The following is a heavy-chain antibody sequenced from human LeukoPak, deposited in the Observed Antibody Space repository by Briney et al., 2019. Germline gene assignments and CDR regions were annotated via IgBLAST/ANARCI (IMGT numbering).Heavy chain of an antibody. CDR2: IYYSASP. CDR1: GCSISSSSYY. D-gene: IGHD3-22*01. Sequence: ETLSLTCTVSGCSISSSSYYWGWIRQPPRKGLEWIGSIYYSASPYYNPSLKSRVTISVDTSKNQFYLKLSSVTAADTAVYYCARLPDYYDSSGYYYVFDYWGQGTLVTVSS. J-gene: IGHJ4*02. CDR3: ARLPDYYDSSGYYYVFDY. V-gene: IGHV4-39*01.